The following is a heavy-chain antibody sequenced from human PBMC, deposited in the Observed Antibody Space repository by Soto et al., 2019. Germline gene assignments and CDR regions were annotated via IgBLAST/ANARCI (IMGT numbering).Heavy chain of an antibody. CDR2: LRAYNGNT. CDR3: ARDIPTMEF. J-gene: IGHJ6*02. CDR1: GYPLTSYG. Sequence: VQLVQSGAEVKKPGASVKVSCKASGYPLTSYGVSWVRQAPGQGLEWMGWLRAYNGNTNYAQKLQGRVTMTTDTSTSTAYMELRSARSEDTGVYYWARDIPTMEFWGQGATVTVSS. V-gene: IGHV1-18*01.